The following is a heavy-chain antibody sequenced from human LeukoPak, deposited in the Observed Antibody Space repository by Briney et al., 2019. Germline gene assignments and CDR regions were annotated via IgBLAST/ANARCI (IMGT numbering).Heavy chain of an antibody. Sequence: GRSLRLSCAAAGFTFSSYWMHWVRQAPGKGLEWVSRINTDGSTTDNTNYAGFVKGRFTISRDNAKNTLYLQMNSLRAEDTAVYYCARGDSRLVDSSAYFRDALDLWGQGTMVTVSS. V-gene: IGHV3-74*01. CDR1: GFTFSSYW. J-gene: IGHJ3*01. CDR3: ARGDSRLVDSSAYFRDALDL. CDR2: INTDGSTTDNT. D-gene: IGHD3-22*01.